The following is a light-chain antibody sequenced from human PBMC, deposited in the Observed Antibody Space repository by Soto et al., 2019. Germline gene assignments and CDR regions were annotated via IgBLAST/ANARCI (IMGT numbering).Light chain of an antibody. V-gene: IGLV2-8*01. CDR1: SSDVGGYNY. CDR3: RSYGGSNTVV. CDR2: EVS. J-gene: IGLJ2*01. Sequence: QSALTQPPSASGSPGQSVTISCTGSSSDVGGYNYVSWYQQHPGKAPKLMIYEVSKRPSGVPDRLSGSKSGNTASLTVSGLQAEDEDYYYCRSYGGSNTVVFGGGTKLTVL.